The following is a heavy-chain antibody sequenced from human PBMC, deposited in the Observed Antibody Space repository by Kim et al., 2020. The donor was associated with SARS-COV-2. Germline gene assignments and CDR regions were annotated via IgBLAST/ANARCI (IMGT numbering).Heavy chain of an antibody. CDR1: GYTFTGYY. V-gene: IGHV1-2*02. D-gene: IGHD3-22*01. J-gene: IGHJ6*02. Sequence: ASVKVSCKASGYTFTGYYMHWVRQAPGQGLEWMGWINPNSGGTNYAQKFQGRVTMTRDTSISTAYMELSRLRSDDTAVYYCARDQYYYDSSGYLLYYYYYYGMDVWGQGTTVTVSS. CDR2: INPNSGGT. CDR3: ARDQYYYDSSGYLLYYYYYYGMDV.